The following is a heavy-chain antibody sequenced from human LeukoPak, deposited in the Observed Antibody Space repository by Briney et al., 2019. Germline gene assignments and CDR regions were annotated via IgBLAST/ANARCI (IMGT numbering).Heavy chain of an antibody. V-gene: IGHV4-59*01. Sequence: SETLSLTCTVSGGSISSYYWSWIRQPPGKGLEWIGYIYYSGSTNYNPSLKSRVTISVDTSKNQFSLKLSSVTAADTAVYYCARRRGAPLSYNYMDVWGKGTTVTVSS. CDR1: GGSISSYY. J-gene: IGHJ6*03. CDR2: IYYSGST. CDR3: ARRRGAPLSYNYMDV. D-gene: IGHD2-15*01.